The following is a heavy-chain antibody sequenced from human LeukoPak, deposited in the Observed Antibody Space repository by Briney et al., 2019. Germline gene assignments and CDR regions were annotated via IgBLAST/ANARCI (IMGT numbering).Heavy chain of an antibody. V-gene: IGHV4-34*01. CDR2: INHSGST. CDR3: ARDRFRWTSSSKSYYYFYLDV. D-gene: IGHD6-6*01. Sequence: SETLSLTCAVYGGSFSGYYWSWIRQPPGKGLEWIGEINHSGSTNYNPSLKSRVTISVDTSKNQFSLKLSSVTAADTAVYYCARDRFRWTSSSKSYYYFYLDVWGKGTTVTVSS. J-gene: IGHJ6*03. CDR1: GGSFSGYY.